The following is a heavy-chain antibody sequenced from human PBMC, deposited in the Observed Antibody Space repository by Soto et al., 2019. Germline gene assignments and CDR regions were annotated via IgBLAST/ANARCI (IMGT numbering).Heavy chain of an antibody. CDR2: IFWNDDQ. D-gene: IGHD5-18*01. V-gene: IGHV2-5*01. J-gene: IGHJ4*01. CDR3: VLTGYRYVPFGY. CDR1: GFSLTTYGVG. Sequence: QITLKESGPALVKPTQTLTLTCTFSGFSLTTYGVGVGWIRQPPGKALEWLALIFWNDDQRYSPSLKSRITITDHSSKLQVALTITHTDPVATASHDCVLTGYRYVPFGYWRPGTLVTVS.